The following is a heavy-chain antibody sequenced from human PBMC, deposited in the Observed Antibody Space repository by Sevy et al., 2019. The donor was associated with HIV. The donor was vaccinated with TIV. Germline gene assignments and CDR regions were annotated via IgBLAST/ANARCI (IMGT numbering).Heavy chain of an antibody. J-gene: IGHJ6*02. CDR3: AKGLCSGSTCPRDYYYGMDV. V-gene: IGHV3-23*01. CDR2: ISGSGRYT. D-gene: IGHD2-15*01. Sequence: GGSLRLSCEASEFTFSSYAMSWVRQAPGKGLEWVSSISGSGRYTYYADSVEGRFTISRDNAKNTLYVQINSLRAEDTAVFYCAKGLCSGSTCPRDYYYGMDVWGQGTTVTVSS. CDR1: EFTFSSYA.